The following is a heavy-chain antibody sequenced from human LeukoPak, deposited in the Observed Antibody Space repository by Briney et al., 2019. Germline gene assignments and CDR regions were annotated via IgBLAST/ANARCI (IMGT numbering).Heavy chain of an antibody. V-gene: IGHV4-30-2*01. CDR2: IYHSGST. J-gene: IGHJ4*02. CDR1: GGSISSGGYS. Sequence: SETLSLTCAVSGGSISSGGYSRSWIRQPPGKGLEWIGYIYHSGSTYYNPSLKSRVTISVDRSKNQFSLKLSSVTAADTAVYYCARGAYYDSSGYYYYFDYWGQGTLVTVSS. CDR3: ARGAYYDSSGYYYYFDY. D-gene: IGHD3-22*01.